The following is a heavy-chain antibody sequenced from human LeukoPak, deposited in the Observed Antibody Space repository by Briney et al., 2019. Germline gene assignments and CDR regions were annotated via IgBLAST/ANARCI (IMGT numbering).Heavy chain of an antibody. J-gene: IGHJ6*02. D-gene: IGHD1-26*01. CDR3: ASYPTEVGASSGDYYGMDV. Sequence: PSETLSLTCAVYGGSFSGYYWSWIRQPPGKGLEWIGEINHSGSTNYNPSLKSRVTISVDTSKNQFSLKLSSVTAADTAVYYCASYPTEVGASSGDYYGMDVWGQGTTVTVSS. CDR1: GGSFSGYY. V-gene: IGHV4-34*01. CDR2: INHSGST.